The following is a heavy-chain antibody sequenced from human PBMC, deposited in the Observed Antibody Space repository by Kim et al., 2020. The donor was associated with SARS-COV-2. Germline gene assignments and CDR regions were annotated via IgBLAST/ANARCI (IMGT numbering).Heavy chain of an antibody. V-gene: IGHV4-59*01. CDR2: IYYSGST. J-gene: IGHJ4*02. CDR1: GGSISRYF. Sequence: SETLSLTCSVSGGSISRYFWSWIRQPPGKGLEWIGYIYYSGSTKYNPSLESRVTLLVDPSKNQFSLTLTSVTAADTAVYYCARVLTTGYSDYWGRGTLVTVSS. CDR3: ARVLTTGYSDY. D-gene: IGHD3-9*01.